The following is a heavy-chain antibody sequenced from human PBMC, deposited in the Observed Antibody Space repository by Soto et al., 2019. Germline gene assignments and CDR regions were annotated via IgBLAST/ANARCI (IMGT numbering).Heavy chain of an antibody. J-gene: IGHJ6*02. D-gene: IGHD3-10*01. CDR2: ITDNGGST. CDR3: AKEVYGAARGGMDV. CDR1: GFTFRNNV. Sequence: EVQLVESGGGLVQPGGSLRLSCAASGFTFRNNVMNWVRQAPGRGLEWVSAITDNGGSTYYADSVKGRCTISRDNSKNTLYLQMNSLRAEDTAVYYCAKEVYGAARGGMDVWGQGPTVTVSS. V-gene: IGHV3-23*04.